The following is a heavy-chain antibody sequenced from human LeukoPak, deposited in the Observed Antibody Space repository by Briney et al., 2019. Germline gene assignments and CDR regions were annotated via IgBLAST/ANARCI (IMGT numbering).Heavy chain of an antibody. CDR3: ATSGLNYYYYGMDV. J-gene: IGHJ6*02. CDR2: IYTGGST. Sequence: GGSLRLSCAASGFIFSSSYMSWVRQAPGKGLEWVSVIYTGGSTYSADSVKGRFTISRHNSKNTLYLQMNSLRAEDTAVYYCATSGLNYYYYGMDVWGQGTTVTVAS. CDR1: GFIFSSSY. D-gene: IGHD6-25*01. V-gene: IGHV3-53*04.